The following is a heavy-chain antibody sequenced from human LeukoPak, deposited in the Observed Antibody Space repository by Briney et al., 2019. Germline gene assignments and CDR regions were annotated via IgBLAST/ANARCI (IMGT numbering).Heavy chain of an antibody. D-gene: IGHD6-19*01. Sequence: GGSLRLSCAASGFTSSSYGMHWVRQAPGKGLEWVAVISYDGSNKYYADSVKGRFTTSRDNSKNTLYLQMNSLRAEDTAVYYCAKQWLVYFDYWGQGTLVTVSS. CDR1: GFTSSSYG. V-gene: IGHV3-30*18. CDR3: AKQWLVYFDY. CDR2: ISYDGSNK. J-gene: IGHJ4*02.